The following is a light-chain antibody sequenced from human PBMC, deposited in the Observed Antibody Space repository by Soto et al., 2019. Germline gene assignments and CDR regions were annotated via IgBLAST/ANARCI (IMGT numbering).Light chain of an antibody. CDR1: QSVSSY. J-gene: IGKJ3*01. CDR2: DAS. V-gene: IGKV3-11*01. Sequence: EIVLTQSPATLSLSPGERATLSCRDSQSVSSYLAWYQQKPGQAPRLLIYDASNRATGIPARFSGRGSGTDFTLTISSLEPEDFAVYYCQQRSNWLLTFGPGTKVDIK. CDR3: QQRSNWLLT.